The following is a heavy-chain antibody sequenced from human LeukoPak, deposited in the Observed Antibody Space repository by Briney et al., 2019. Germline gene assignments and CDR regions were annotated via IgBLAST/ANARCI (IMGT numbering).Heavy chain of an antibody. Sequence: GPLSLSCFASGITFRSYSLNGVGLGAASWLARLSLISSSSSYIYYADSVKGRFTISRDNSKNTLYLQMNSLRAEDTAVYYCARDQVSHPQFTMIVYWGQGTLVTVSS. CDR3: ARDQVSHPQFTMIVY. V-gene: IGHV3-21*01. CDR2: ISSSSSYI. D-gene: IGHD3-22*01. J-gene: IGHJ4*02. CDR1: GITFRSYS.